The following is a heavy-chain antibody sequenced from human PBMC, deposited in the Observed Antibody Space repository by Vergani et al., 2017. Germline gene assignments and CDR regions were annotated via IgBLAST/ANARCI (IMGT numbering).Heavy chain of an antibody. CDR1: GFSLSTSGMR. CDR2: IDWDDDK. V-gene: IGHV2-70*04. Sequence: QVTLKESGPALVKPTQTLTLTCTFSGFSLSTSGMRVSWIRQPPGKALEWLARIDWDDDKFYSTSLKTRLTISKDTSKNQVVLTMTNMDPVDTATYYCARNKKMDDSSGYYYYYFDYWGQGTLVTVSS. D-gene: IGHD3-22*01. CDR3: ARNKKMDDSSGYYYYYFDY. J-gene: IGHJ4*02.